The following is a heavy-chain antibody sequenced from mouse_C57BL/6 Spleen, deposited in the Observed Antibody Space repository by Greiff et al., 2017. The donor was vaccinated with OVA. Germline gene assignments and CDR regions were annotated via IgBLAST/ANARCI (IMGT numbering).Heavy chain of an antibody. J-gene: IGHJ4*01. D-gene: IGHD1-1*01. Sequence: VQLQQSGPELVKPGASVKISCKASGYAFSSSWMNWVKQRPGKGLEWIGRIYPGDGDTNYNGKFKGKATLTADKSSSTAYMQLSSLTSEDSAVYFGARSLLITTVDAMDYWGQGTSVTVSS. V-gene: IGHV1-82*01. CDR3: ARSLLITTVDAMDY. CDR1: GYAFSSSW. CDR2: IYPGDGDT.